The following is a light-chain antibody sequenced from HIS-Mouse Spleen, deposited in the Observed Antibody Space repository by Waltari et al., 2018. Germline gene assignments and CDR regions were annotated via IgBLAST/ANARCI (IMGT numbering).Light chain of an antibody. V-gene: IGKV1-27*01. CDR1: QGISNY. Sequence: DIQMTQSPSSLSASVGDRVTITFRASQGISNYFAWYQQKPGKVPKLLIYAASTLQSGVPSRFSGSGSGTDFTLTISSLQPEDVATYYCQKYNSAPRTFGQGTKVEIK. J-gene: IGKJ1*01. CDR2: AAS. CDR3: QKYNSAPRT.